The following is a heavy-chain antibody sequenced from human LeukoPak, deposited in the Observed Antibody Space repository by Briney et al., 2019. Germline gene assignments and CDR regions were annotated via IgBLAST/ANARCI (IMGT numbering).Heavy chain of an antibody. CDR3: AREYYYDSSGYPNWFDP. J-gene: IGHJ5*02. CDR1: GYTFIGYY. CDR2: INPNSGGT. V-gene: IGHV1-2*02. D-gene: IGHD3-22*01. Sequence: ASVKVSCKASGYTFIGYYMHWVRQAPGQGLEWMGWINPNSGGTNYAQKFQGRVTMTRDTSISTAYMELSRLRSDDTAVYYCAREYYYDSSGYPNWFDPWGQGTLVTVSS.